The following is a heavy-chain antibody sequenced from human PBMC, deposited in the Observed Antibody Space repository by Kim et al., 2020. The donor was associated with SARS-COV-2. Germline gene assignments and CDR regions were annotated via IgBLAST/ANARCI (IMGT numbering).Heavy chain of an antibody. J-gene: IGHJ4*02. CDR3: AREYSWARDY. CDR2: IKQDGSEK. CDR1: GFTFSNYW. D-gene: IGHD2-15*01. Sequence: GGSLRLSCAASGFTFSNYWMSWVRQAPGKGLEWVANIKQDGSEKYSLDSVRGRFTISRDNAKNSLYLQMSSLRAEDTAVYYCAREYSWARDYWGQGTQVTVSS. V-gene: IGHV3-7*01.